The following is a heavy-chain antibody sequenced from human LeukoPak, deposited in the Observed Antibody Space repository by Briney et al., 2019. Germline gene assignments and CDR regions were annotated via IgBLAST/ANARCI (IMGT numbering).Heavy chain of an antibody. CDR3: AKVLSNHYDSTDY. V-gene: IGHV3-30-3*01. Sequence: GGSLRLSCAASGFTFSSYAMHWVRQAPGKGLEWVAVISYDGSNKYYADSVKGRFTISRDNSKNTLYLQMNSLRAEDTAVYYCAKVLSNHYDSTDYWGQGTLVTVSS. D-gene: IGHD3-22*01. CDR2: ISYDGSNK. J-gene: IGHJ4*02. CDR1: GFTFSSYA.